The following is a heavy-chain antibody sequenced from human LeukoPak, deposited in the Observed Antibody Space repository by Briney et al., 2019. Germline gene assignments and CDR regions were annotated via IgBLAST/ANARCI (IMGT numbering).Heavy chain of an antibody. V-gene: IGHV1-69*05. D-gene: IGHD2/OR15-2a*01. J-gene: IGHJ4*02. CDR3: ASHPTVLHENIDY. CDR2: IIPIFGTA. CDR1: GGTFSSYA. Sequence: ASVKVSCKASGGTFSSYAISWVRQAPGQGLEWMGGIIPIFGTANYAQKFQGRVTITTDESTSTAYMELSSLRSEDTAVYYCASHPTVLHENIDYWGQGTLVTVSS.